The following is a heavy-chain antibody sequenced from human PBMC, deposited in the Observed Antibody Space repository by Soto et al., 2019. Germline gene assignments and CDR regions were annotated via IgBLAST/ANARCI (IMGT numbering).Heavy chain of an antibody. CDR3: ARDPKTSGGKHWVFNYFDS. CDR1: GFSFSISP. J-gene: IGHJ4*02. D-gene: IGHD3-9*01. V-gene: IGHV3-30-3*01. CDR2: ISYDGTNK. Sequence: GGSLRLSCAASGFSFSISPMHWVRQAPGKGPEWVALISYDGTNKFYADSVKGRFTISRDNSKSTLYLQVDSLRPEDAAVYYCARDPKTSGGKHWVFNYFDSWGQGTLVTVSS.